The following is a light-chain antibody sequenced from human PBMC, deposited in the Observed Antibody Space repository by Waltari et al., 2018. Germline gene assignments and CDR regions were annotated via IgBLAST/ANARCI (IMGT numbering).Light chain of an antibody. CDR2: AAS. J-gene: IGKJ3*01. CDR1: QSIDSY. Sequence: DIQMAQSPSSLSASVGDRVTITCRASQSIDSYLNWYQQKPGKAPKLLIYAASALQSVVPSRFSGSGSGTDVTLTISSLQPEDFATYYCQQSDSSPPQFTVGPGTKVDIK. CDR3: QQSDSSPPQFT. V-gene: IGKV1-39*01.